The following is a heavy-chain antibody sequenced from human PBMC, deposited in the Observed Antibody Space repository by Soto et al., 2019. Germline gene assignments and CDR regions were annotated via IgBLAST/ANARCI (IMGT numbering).Heavy chain of an antibody. Sequence: GGSLRLSCAASGFTFSSYGMHWVRQAPGKGLEWVAVISYDGSNKYCADSVKGRFTISRDNSKNTLYLQMNSLRAEDTAVYYCAKGSSCSGFEWGQGTLVTVSS. CDR1: GFTFSSYG. CDR3: AKGSSCSGFE. D-gene: IGHD2-15*01. V-gene: IGHV3-30*18. J-gene: IGHJ4*02. CDR2: ISYDGSNK.